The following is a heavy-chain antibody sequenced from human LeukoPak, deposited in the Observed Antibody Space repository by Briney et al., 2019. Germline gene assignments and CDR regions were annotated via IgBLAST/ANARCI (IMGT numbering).Heavy chain of an antibody. D-gene: IGHD2-15*01. J-gene: IGHJ4*02. V-gene: IGHV1-18*01. CDR3: ARAGISSGYCSGGSCYSKFDY. CDR1: GYTFTSYG. CDR2: ISAYNGNT. Sequence: ASVKVSCKASGYTFTSYGISWVRQAPGQGLEWMGWISAYNGNTNYAQKLQGRVTMTTDTSTSTAYMELRSLRSDDTAVYYCARAGISSGYCSGGSCYSKFDYWGQGTLVTVPS.